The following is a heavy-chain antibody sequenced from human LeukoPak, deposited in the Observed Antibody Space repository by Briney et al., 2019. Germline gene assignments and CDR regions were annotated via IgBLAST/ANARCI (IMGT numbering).Heavy chain of an antibody. CDR1: GGSISSYY. CDR2: IYYSGRT. J-gene: IGHJ5*02. CDR3: GGSGENGLDP. Sequence: PSETLSLTCTVSGGSISSYYWSWTRHPPGKGLEWIGYIYYSGRTNYNPSLKSRVTISVNTSKNQFSLKLSSVTAADTAVYDCGGSGENGLDPWGQGTLVTVSS. D-gene: IGHD3-3*01. V-gene: IGHV4-59*08.